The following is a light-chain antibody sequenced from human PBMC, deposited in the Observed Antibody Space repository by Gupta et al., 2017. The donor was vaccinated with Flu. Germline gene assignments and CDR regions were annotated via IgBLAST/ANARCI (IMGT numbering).Light chain of an antibody. CDR3: QQYETIPRT. V-gene: IGKV3-20*01. J-gene: IGKJ1*01. CDR1: QSVSSKY. Sequence: EIVLTQSPGTLSLSPGERATLSCRASQSVSSKYFAWYQQKPGQAPRLLVYATSSRATGIPDRFSASGSGTDFTLTINRLEPEDFAVYYCQQYETIPRTFGQGTKVEIK. CDR2: ATS.